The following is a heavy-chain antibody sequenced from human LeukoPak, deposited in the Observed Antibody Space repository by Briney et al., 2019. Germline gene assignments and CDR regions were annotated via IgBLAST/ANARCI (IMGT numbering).Heavy chain of an antibody. V-gene: IGHV4-59*01. J-gene: IGHJ4*02. D-gene: IGHD5-18*01. CDR2: IFYSGTT. CDR3: ASSVDTSMVNY. Sequence: PSETLSLTCTVSGGSISSYYWSWIRKPPGKGLEWIGFIFYSGTTNYNPSLKSRVTISVDTSKNQFSLKLSSVTAADTAVYYCASSVDTSMVNYWGQGTLVTVSS. CDR1: GGSISSYY.